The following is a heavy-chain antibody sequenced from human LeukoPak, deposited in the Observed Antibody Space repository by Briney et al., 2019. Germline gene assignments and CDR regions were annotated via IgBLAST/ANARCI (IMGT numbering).Heavy chain of an antibody. CDR1: GGSISSYY. V-gene: IGHV4-59*01. CDR3: ARAVPPYYFDY. D-gene: IGHD4-17*01. Sequence: PSETLSLTCTVSGGSISSYYWSWVRQPPGKGLEWIGYIYYSGSTNYNPSLKSLVTISVDTSKNQFSLKLSSVTAADTAVYYCARAVPPYYFDYWGQGTLVTVSS. J-gene: IGHJ4*02. CDR2: IYYSGST.